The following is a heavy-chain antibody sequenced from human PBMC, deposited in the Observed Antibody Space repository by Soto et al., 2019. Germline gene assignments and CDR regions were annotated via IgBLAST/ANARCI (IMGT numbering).Heavy chain of an antibody. CDR1: GFTFSDYY. V-gene: IGHV3-11*05. CDR3: ATLVGATGIDY. J-gene: IGHJ4*02. Sequence: QVQLVESGGGLVKPGGSLRLSCAASGFTFSDYYMSWIRQAPGKGLEWVSYISSSSSYTNYADSVKGRFTISSDNAKNSPYLQMNSLSAEDTAVYYCATLVGATGIDYWGEGTLVTVSS. D-gene: IGHD1-26*01. CDR2: ISSSSSYT.